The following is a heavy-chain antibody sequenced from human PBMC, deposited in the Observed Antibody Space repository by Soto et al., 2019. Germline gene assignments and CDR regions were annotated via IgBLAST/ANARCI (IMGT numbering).Heavy chain of an antibody. D-gene: IGHD6-6*01. CDR2: TYYRSKWYN. V-gene: IGHV6-1*01. Sequence: SQTLSLTCAISGDSVSSNSAAWNWIRQSPSRGLEWLGRTYYRSKWYNDYAVSVKSRITINPDTSKNQFSLQLNSVTPEDTAVYYCARRYTSSSGAGYYYYGMDVWGQGTTVTVSS. J-gene: IGHJ6*02. CDR3: ARRYTSSSGAGYYYYGMDV. CDR1: GDSVSSNSAA.